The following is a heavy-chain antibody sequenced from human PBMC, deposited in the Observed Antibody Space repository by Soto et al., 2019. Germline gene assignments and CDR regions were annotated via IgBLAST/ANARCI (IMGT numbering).Heavy chain of an antibody. V-gene: IGHV3-66*01. CDR2: IHSGGTT. CDR3: ARDSNSPALFGY. Sequence: EVQLVESGGGLVQPGGSLRLSCAGSGFSVSSSYMGWVRQAPGKGLEWISAIHSGGTTYDADSVKGRFPISRDTSTNPVNLQMSSLRVEDAAVYYCARDSNSPALFGYWGQGSLVIVSS. CDR1: GFSVSSSY. J-gene: IGHJ4*02.